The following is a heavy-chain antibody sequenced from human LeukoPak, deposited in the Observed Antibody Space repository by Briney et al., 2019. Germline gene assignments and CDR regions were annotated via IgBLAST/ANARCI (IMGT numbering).Heavy chain of an antibody. J-gene: IGHJ4*02. CDR1: GYTFTSYG. CDR3: ARTTIPGDYFDY. Sequence: ASVKVSCKASGYTFTSYGISWVRQAPGQGHEWMGWISAYNGNTNYAQKLQGRVTMTTDTSTSTAYMELRSLRSDDTAVYYCARTTIPGDYFDYWGQGTLVTVSS. V-gene: IGHV1-18*01. CDR2: ISAYNGNT. D-gene: IGHD4-17*01.